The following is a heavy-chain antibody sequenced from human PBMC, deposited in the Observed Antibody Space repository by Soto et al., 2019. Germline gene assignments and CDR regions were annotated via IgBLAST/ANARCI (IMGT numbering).Heavy chain of an antibody. D-gene: IGHD2-15*01. Sequence: PSETLSLTCAVYGGSFSGYYWTWIRQPPGTGLEWIGEINHSGSTNYNPSLKSRVTISVDTSKNQFSLKLTSVTAADTAVYYCARGYCSGGSCYGSSNWFDPWGQGTLVTV. V-gene: IGHV4-34*01. CDR2: INHSGST. J-gene: IGHJ5*02. CDR3: ARGYCSGGSCYGSSNWFDP. CDR1: GGSFSGYY.